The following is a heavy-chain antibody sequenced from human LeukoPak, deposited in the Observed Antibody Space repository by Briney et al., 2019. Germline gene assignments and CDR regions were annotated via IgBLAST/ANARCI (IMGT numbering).Heavy chain of an antibody. CDR1: GYAFTGYY. CDR3: ARHGEIAAAGYYYYYMDV. V-gene: IGHV1-8*02. Sequence: GASVKVSCKASGYAFTGYYIHWVRQAPGQGLEWMGWMNPNSGNTGYAQKFQGRVTMTRNTSISTAYMELSSLRSEDTAVYYCARHGEIAAAGYYYYYMDVWGKGTTVTVSS. CDR2: MNPNSGNT. D-gene: IGHD6-13*01. J-gene: IGHJ6*03.